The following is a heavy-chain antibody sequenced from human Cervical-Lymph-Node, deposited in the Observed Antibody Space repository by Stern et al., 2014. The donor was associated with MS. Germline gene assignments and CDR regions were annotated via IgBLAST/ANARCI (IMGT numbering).Heavy chain of an antibody. CDR2: ISSSSSTI. CDR1: GFTFSSYS. D-gene: IGHD5-18*01. J-gene: IGHJ4*02. V-gene: IGHV3-48*02. Sequence: VQLVESGGGLVQPGGSLRLSCAASGFTFSSYSMNWVRQAPGKGLEWVSYISSSSSTIYYADSVKGRFTISRDNAKNSLYLQMNCLRDEDTAVYYCARDFRFQLWLPGFDYWGQGTLVTVSS. CDR3: ARDFRFQLWLPGFDY.